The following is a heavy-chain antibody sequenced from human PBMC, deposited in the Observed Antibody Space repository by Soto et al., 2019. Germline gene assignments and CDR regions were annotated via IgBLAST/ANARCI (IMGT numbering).Heavy chain of an antibody. J-gene: IGHJ5*02. CDR3: ARIITGARPFWFDP. CDR2: IYYSGST. D-gene: IGHD6-6*01. CDR1: GGSISSGSYY. Sequence: SETLSLTCTVSGGSISSGSYYWGWVRQPPGKWLEWIGSIYYSGSTNYNPSLKSRVTISVDTSKNQFSLKLSSVTAADTAVYYCARIITGARPFWFDPWGQGTLVTVSS. V-gene: IGHV4-39*07.